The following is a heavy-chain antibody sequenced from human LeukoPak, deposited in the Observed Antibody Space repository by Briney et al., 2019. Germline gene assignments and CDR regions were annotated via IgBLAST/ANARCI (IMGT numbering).Heavy chain of an antibody. CDR1: GYSFTSYW. D-gene: IGHD2-15*01. V-gene: IGHV5-51*01. CDR2: IYPGDSDT. J-gene: IGHJ6*02. CDR3: ARQMRDCSGGSCYGYYYYGMDV. Sequence: GESLQISCQGSGYSFTSYWIGWVRQMPGKGLEWMGIIYPGDSDTRYSPSFQGQVTISADKSISTAYLQWSSLKASDTAMYYCARQMRDCSGGSCYGYYYYGMDVWGQGTTVTVSS.